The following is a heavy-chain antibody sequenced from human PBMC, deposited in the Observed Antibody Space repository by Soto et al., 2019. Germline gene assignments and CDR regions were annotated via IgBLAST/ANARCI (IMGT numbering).Heavy chain of an antibody. CDR1: GFTFSSYG. D-gene: IGHD3-22*01. Sequence: QVQLVESGGGVVQPGRSLRLSCAASGFTFSSYGMHWVRQAPGKGLEWVAVISYDGSNKYYADSVKGRFTISRDNSKNTLYLRMTSLRAEDTAVYYCAKEYYYDSSGYGHWFDPWGQGTLVTVSS. J-gene: IGHJ5*02. V-gene: IGHV3-30*18. CDR2: ISYDGSNK. CDR3: AKEYYYDSSGYGHWFDP.